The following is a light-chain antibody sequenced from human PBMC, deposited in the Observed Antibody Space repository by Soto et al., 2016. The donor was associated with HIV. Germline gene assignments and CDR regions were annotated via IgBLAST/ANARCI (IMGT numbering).Light chain of an antibody. V-gene: IGKV1-8*01. CDR1: QGISSY. J-gene: IGKJ1*01. Sequence: AIRMTQSPSSFSASTGDRVTITCRASQGISSYLAWYQQKPGKAPKLLIYAASTLQSGVPSRFSGSGSGTDFALTISTLQPEDFATYYCQQSSTTPWTFGQGTKVEIK. CDR2: AAS. CDR3: QQSSTTPWT.